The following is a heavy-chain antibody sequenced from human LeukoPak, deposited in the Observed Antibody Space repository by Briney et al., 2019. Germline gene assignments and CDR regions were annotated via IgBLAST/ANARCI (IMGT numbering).Heavy chain of an antibody. Sequence: PSETLSLTCTVSGGSISSYYWSWIRQPAGKGLEWIGRIYTSGSTNYNSSLKSRVTMSVDTSKNQFSLKLSSVTAADTAVYYCARDKKASRRPYGMDVWGQGTTVTVSS. V-gene: IGHV4-4*07. J-gene: IGHJ6*02. CDR3: ARDKKASRRPYGMDV. CDR2: IYTSGST. CDR1: GGSISSYY. D-gene: IGHD6-13*01.